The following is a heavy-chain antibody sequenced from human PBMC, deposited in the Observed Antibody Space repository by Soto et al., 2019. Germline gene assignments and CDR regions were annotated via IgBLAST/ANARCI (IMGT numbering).Heavy chain of an antibody. Sequence: ASVKVSCKASGYTFSSYGISWVRQAPGQGLEWMGWISAYNGNTNYAQKLQGRVTMTTDTSTSTAYMELRRLRSDDTAVYYCARDGRYAPKWIHDYWGQGTLVTVSS. CDR3: ARDGRYAPKWIHDY. V-gene: IGHV1-18*01. CDR1: GYTFSSYG. CDR2: ISAYNGNT. J-gene: IGHJ4*02. D-gene: IGHD2-8*01.